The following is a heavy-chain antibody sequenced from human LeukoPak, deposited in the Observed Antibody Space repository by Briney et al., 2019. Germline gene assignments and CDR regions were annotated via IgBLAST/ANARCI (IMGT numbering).Heavy chain of an antibody. CDR2: IYYSGST. D-gene: IGHD3-22*01. CDR1: GGSISSYY. Sequence: SETLSLTCTVSGGSISSYYWSWIRQPPGKGLEWIGYIYYSGSTNYNPSLKSRVTISVDTSKNQFSLKLSSVTAADTAVYYCARGGAYDSSGCYFDYWGQGTLVTVSS. V-gene: IGHV4-59*12. CDR3: ARGGAYDSSGCYFDY. J-gene: IGHJ4*02.